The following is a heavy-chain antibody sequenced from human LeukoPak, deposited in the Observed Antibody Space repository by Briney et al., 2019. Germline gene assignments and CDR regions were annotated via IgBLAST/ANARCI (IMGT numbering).Heavy chain of an antibody. CDR3: ARDRYSNSFFYYYAMDV. J-gene: IGHJ6*02. V-gene: IGHV3-30*04. D-gene: IGHD4-11*01. CDR1: GFTFSSYA. CDR2: MSFDVNNK. Sequence: GGSLRLSCATSGFTFSSYAFHWVRQAPGKGLEWVATMSFDVNNKYYADSVRGRFTISRDNSKNTPYLQMNSLRAEDTAVYSCARDRYSNSFFYYYAMDVWGQGTTVTVSS.